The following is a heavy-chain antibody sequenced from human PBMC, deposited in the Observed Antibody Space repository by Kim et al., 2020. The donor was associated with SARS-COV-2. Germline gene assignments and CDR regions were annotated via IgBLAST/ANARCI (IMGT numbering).Heavy chain of an antibody. D-gene: IGHD3-22*01. J-gene: IGHJ4*02. V-gene: IGHV4-31*03. CDR1: GGSISSGGYY. CDR2: IYYSGST. CDR3: ASLAPSGYKAAYY. Sequence: SETLSLTCTVSGGSISSGGYYWSWIRQHPGKGLEWIGYIYYSGSTYYNPSLKSRVTISVDTSKNQFSLKLSSVTAADTAVYYCASLAPSGYKAAYYWGQGTLVTVSS.